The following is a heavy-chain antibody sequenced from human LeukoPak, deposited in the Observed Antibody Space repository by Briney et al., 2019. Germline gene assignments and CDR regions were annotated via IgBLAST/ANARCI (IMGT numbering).Heavy chain of an antibody. Sequence: SETLSLTCTVSGGSISSYYWSWIRQPPGKGLEWIGYIYYSGSTNYNPSLKSRVTISVDTSKNQFSLKLSSVTAADTAVYYCARSGRLVEGDWFDPWGQGTLVTVSS. J-gene: IGHJ5*02. D-gene: IGHD1-26*01. CDR3: ARSGRLVEGDWFDP. CDR2: IYYSGST. CDR1: GGSISSYY. V-gene: IGHV4-59*01.